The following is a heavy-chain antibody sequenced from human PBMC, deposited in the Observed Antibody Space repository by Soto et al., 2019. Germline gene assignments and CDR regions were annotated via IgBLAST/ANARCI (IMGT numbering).Heavy chain of an antibody. D-gene: IGHD5-12*01. CDR3: TKGYGASRSPFDY. Sequence: LRLSCAASGFTFRSYSMNWVRHAPGNGPECVSGISGIGDRAYHANSVKGRFTISRDNSKNTLYLQVNSLRAEDTAVYYCTKGYGASRSPFDYWGQGTQVTVSS. CDR2: ISGIGDRA. J-gene: IGHJ4*02. V-gene: IGHV3-23*01. CDR1: GFTFRSYS.